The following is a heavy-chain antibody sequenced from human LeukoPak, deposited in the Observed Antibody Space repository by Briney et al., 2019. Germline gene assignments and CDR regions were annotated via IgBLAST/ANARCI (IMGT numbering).Heavy chain of an antibody. D-gene: IGHD1-7*01. CDR3: ARGKGSGTFLNVFAY. CDR2: IKLDNGRT. V-gene: IGHV1-2*02. J-gene: IGHJ4*02. CDR1: VYTFTAYY. Sequence: ASVRVSFKASVYTFTAYYMHWVRQAPGQGGEWVGWIKLDNGRTNYAQKFQGRVTMTRDTSISTAYMELSGLRSDDTAVYYCARGKGSGTFLNVFAYWGQGTLVTVSS.